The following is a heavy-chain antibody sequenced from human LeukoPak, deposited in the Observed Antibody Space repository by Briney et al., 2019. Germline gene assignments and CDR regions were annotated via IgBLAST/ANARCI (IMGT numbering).Heavy chain of an antibody. V-gene: IGHV3-23*01. CDR3: ANEGPNFDY. CDR1: GFTFSTYA. CDR2: ISSSGHSI. Sequence: PGGSLRLSCAASGFTFSTYAMNWVRQAPGKGLEWVSVISSSGHSIHYADSVKGRFTISRDNSKNTVYLQMNSLRAEDTAVYYCANEGPNFDYWGQGTLVTVSS. J-gene: IGHJ4*02. D-gene: IGHD2-8*01.